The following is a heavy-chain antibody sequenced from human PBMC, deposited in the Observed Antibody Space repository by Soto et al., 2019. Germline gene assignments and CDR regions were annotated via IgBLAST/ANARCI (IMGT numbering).Heavy chain of an antibody. CDR3: ARAPTGGTWPVYFDW. CDR2: INWNGNYI. Sequence: VQLVESGGGLVQPGRSLRLSCTASAFTFGDFAMHWVRQVPGKGLEWVSGINWNGNYIGYAASVKGRFTVSRDNAKNSLYLQMNSLRPEDTALYFCARAPTGGTWPVYFDWWGRGTLVTVSS. J-gene: IGHJ4*02. V-gene: IGHV3-9*01. CDR1: AFTFGDFA. D-gene: IGHD2-15*01.